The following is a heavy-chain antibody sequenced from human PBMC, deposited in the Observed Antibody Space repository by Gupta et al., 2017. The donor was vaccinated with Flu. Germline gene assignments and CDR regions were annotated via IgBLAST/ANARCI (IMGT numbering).Heavy chain of an antibody. CDR3: ARDRTSSVGRDLDF. V-gene: IGHV1-2*02. CDR2: VNPNSGTT. CDR1: GYSLTGYY. J-gene: IGHJ4*02. D-gene: IGHD1-1*01. Sequence: QAHLVQSGAEVKKPGASVKISCKTSGYSLTGYYIHWVRQAPGPGLEWMGWVNPNSGTTNYAEKFQGRITMTRETSITTVYMELSGLMSVDSAIYYCARDRTSSVGRDLDFWGQGTLVAVSS.